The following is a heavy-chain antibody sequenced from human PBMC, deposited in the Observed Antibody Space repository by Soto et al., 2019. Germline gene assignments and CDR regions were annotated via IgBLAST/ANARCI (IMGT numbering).Heavy chain of an antibody. D-gene: IGHD3-9*01. V-gene: IGHV1-8*01. CDR1: GYTFTSYD. J-gene: IGHJ5*02. Sequence: GASVKVSCKASGYTFTSYDINWVRQATGQGLEWMGWMNPNNGNTKYSQKFQGRVTITRDTSASTAYMELSSLRSEDTAVYYCARDSYDYDILTGPIKFDPWGQGTLVTVSS. CDR3: ARDSYDYDILTGPIKFDP. CDR2: MNPNNGNT.